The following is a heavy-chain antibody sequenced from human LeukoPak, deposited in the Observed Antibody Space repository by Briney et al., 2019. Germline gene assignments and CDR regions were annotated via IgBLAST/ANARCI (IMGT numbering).Heavy chain of an antibody. D-gene: IGHD3-10*01. J-gene: IGHJ4*02. CDR2: IIPIFGTA. CDR3: ATGVDSGSLIQRGRSVFDY. CDR1: GGTFSSYA. Sequence: SVKVSCKASGGTFSSYAISGVRQAPGQRLEWMGRIIPIFGTANYAQKFQGRVTITTDESTSTAYMELSSLRSEDTAVYYCATGVDSGSLIQRGRSVFDYWGQGTLVTVSS. V-gene: IGHV1-69*05.